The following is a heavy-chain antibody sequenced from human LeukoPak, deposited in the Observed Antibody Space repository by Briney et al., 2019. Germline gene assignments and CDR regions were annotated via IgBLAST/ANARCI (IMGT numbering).Heavy chain of an antibody. V-gene: IGHV4-31*03. CDR2: IYYSGST. CDR1: GGSISSGGYY. J-gene: IGHJ3*02. CDR3: ARGEGIAVAGTINVAFDI. Sequence: SQTLSLTCTVSGGSISSGGYYWSWIRQHPGKGLEWIGYIYYSGSTNYNPSLKSRVTISVDTSKNQFSLKLSSVTAADTAVYYCARGEGIAVAGTINVAFDIWGQGTMVTVSS. D-gene: IGHD6-19*01.